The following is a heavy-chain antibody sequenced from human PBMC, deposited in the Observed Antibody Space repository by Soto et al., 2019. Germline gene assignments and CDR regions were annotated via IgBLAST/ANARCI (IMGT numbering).Heavy chain of an antibody. CDR2: ISYDGSTK. V-gene: IGHV3-30*03. Sequence: QVQLVESGGGVVQPGKSLRLSCVTSGFTFSSHGMHWVRQAPGKGLEWVAVISYDGSTKYYADSVKGRFTISRDNSKNTLFLEMNSLRAEDTAVYYCAHSRDFDYWGQGTLVTVSS. CDR3: AHSRDFDY. D-gene: IGHD3-22*01. J-gene: IGHJ4*02. CDR1: GFTFSSHG.